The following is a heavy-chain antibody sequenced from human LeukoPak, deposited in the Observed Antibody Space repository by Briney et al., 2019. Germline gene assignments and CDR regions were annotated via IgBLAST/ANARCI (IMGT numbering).Heavy chain of an antibody. CDR3: ARETNYYDSGGYSPPHFDY. CDR2: ISSSGSTI. Sequence: GGSLRLSCAASGFTFSDYYMSWIRQAPGKGLEWVSYISSSGSTIYYADSVKGRFTISRDNAKNSLYLQMNSLRAEDTAVYYCARETNYYDSGGYSPPHFDYWGQGTLVTVSS. D-gene: IGHD3-22*01. CDR1: GFTFSDYY. V-gene: IGHV3-11*01. J-gene: IGHJ4*02.